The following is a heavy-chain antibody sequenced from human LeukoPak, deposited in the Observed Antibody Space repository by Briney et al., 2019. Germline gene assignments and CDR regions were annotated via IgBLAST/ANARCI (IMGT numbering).Heavy chain of an antibody. CDR3: ARDRVPAATTYYYYGMDV. Sequence: GGSLRLSCAASGFTFSSYAMHWVRQAPGKGLEWVAVISYDGSNKHYADSVKGRFTISRDNSKNTLYLQMNSLRAEDTAVYYCARDRVPAATTYYYYGMDVWGQGTSVTVSS. D-gene: IGHD2-2*01. CDR2: ISYDGSNK. V-gene: IGHV3-30-3*01. CDR1: GFTFSSYA. J-gene: IGHJ6*02.